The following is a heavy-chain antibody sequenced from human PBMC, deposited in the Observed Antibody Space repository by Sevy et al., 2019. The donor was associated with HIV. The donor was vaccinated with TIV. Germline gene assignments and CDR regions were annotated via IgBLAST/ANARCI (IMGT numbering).Heavy chain of an antibody. J-gene: IGHJ4*02. CDR2: IKGDGSDK. CDR3: AHETFGRFES. V-gene: IGHV3-7*01. CDR1: GFTFSVNW. D-gene: IGHD3-16*01. Sequence: GGSLRLSCAASGFTFSVNWMNWVRQAPGKGLEWVANIKGDGSDKDYVDSVEGRFTISRDNAKNLLYLQMNSLRVEDTAVYYCAHETFGRFESWGQGTLVTVSS.